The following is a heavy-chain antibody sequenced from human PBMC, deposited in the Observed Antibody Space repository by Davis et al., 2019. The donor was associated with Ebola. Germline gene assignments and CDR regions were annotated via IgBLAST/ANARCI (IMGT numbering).Heavy chain of an antibody. D-gene: IGHD4-17*01. Sequence: GESLKISCAASGFTFSSYWMSWVRQAPGKGLEWVGRIRSKANSYATAYAASVKGRFTISRDDSKNTAYLQMNSLKTEDTAVYYCTSPYGDYDYWGQGTLVTVSS. J-gene: IGHJ4*02. V-gene: IGHV3-73*01. CDR1: GFTFSSYW. CDR3: TSPYGDYDY. CDR2: IRSKANSYAT.